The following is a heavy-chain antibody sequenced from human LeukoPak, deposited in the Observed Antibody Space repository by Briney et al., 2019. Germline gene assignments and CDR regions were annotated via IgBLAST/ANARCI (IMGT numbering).Heavy chain of an antibody. V-gene: IGHV3-30*02. J-gene: IGHJ4*02. CDR1: GFTFSSYG. D-gene: IGHD2-8*02. Sequence: GGSLRLSCAASGFTFSSYGMHWVRQAPGKGLEWVAFIRYDGSNKYYADSVKGRFTISRDNSKNTLYLQMNSLRAEDTAVYYCAKDYWSSHYFDHWGQGTLVTVSS. CDR3: AKDYWSSHYFDH. CDR2: IRYDGSNK.